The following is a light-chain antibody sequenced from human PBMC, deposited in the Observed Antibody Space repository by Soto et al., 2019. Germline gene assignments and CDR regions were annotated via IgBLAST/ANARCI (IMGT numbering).Light chain of an antibody. CDR1: QNINSY. Sequence: DIQMTQSPSSLSASVGSRVTITCRASQNINSYLNWYQQKPGKAPKVLIYAASSLQSGVPSRFSGSGSGTDFTLTISSLQPEDFATYSCQQSYSTPITFGGGTKVEIE. CDR2: AAS. V-gene: IGKV1-39*01. J-gene: IGKJ4*01. CDR3: QQSYSTPIT.